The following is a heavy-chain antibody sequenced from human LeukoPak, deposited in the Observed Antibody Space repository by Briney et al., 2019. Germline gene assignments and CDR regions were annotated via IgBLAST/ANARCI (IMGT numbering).Heavy chain of an antibody. D-gene: IGHD3-10*01. Sequence: GGSLRLSCAASGFTFSSYWMSWVRQAPGKGLEWVANIKQDGSEKYYVDSVKGRFTISRDNAKNSLYLQMNSLRAEDTAVYYCARTRGVIISYFDYWGQGTLVTVSS. J-gene: IGHJ4*02. CDR3: ARTRGVIISYFDY. CDR1: GFTFSSYW. CDR2: IKQDGSEK. V-gene: IGHV3-7*01.